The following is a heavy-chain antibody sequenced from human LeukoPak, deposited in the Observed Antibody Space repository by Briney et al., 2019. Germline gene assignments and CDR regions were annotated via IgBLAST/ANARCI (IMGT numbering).Heavy chain of an antibody. Sequence: PGGSLRLSCAASGLAVSDNFMSWVRQTPGKGLEWVSVIYSGGNTYYAASVEGRFTISRDNSKNTLYLQMNSLRAEDTAVYYCAKDSDLGRAMEAFDIWGQGTMVTVSS. CDR2: IYSGGNT. CDR1: GLAVSDNF. J-gene: IGHJ3*02. CDR3: AKDSDLGRAMEAFDI. V-gene: IGHV3-53*05. D-gene: IGHD1-26*01.